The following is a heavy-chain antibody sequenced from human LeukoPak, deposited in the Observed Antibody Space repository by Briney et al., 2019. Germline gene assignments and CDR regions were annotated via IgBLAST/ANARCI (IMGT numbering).Heavy chain of an antibody. CDR3: AREGSVSAGDGGGYYTGYYYYYYMDV. CDR2: ISYDGSNK. J-gene: IGHJ6*03. CDR1: GFTFSSYG. D-gene: IGHD3-3*01. Sequence: GGSLRLSCAASGFTFSSYGMHWVRQAPGKGLEWVAVISYDGSNKYYADSVKGRFTISRDNSKNTLYLQMNSLRAEDTAVYYCAREGSVSAGDGGGYYTGYYYYYYMDVWGKGTTVTVSS. V-gene: IGHV3-30*03.